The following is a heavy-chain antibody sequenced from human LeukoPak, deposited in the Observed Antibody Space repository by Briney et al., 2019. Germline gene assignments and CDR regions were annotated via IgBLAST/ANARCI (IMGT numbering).Heavy chain of an antibody. CDR1: GFTFSSYS. CDR2: ISSSSSTI. D-gene: IGHD2-2*02. V-gene: IGHV3-48*01. CDR3: ARDCSSTSCYTPEYFDY. J-gene: IGHJ4*02. Sequence: TGGSLRLSCAASGFTFSSYSMNWVRQAPGKGREWVSYISSSSSTIYYADSVKGRFTISRDNAKNSLYLQMNSLRAEDTAVYYCARDCSSTSCYTPEYFDYWGQGTLVTVSS.